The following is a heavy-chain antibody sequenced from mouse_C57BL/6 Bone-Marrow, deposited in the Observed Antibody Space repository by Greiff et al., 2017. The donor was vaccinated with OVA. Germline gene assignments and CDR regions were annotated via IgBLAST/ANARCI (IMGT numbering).Heavy chain of an antibody. CDR1: GYTFTDYN. V-gene: IGHV1-18*01. CDR2: INPNNGGT. CDR3: VRWGYDYFSWFAY. J-gene: IGHJ3*01. Sequence: EVQLQQSGPELVKPGASVKIPCKASGYTFTDYNMDWVKQSHGKSLEWIGDINPNNGGTIYNQKFKGKATLTVDKSSSTAYMELRSLTSEDTAVYYCVRWGYDYFSWFAYWGQGTLVTVSA. D-gene: IGHD2-4*01.